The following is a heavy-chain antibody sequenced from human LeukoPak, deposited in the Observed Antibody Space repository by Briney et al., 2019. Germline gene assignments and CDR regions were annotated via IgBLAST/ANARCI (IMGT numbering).Heavy chain of an antibody. CDR2: ISSSSSYI. Sequence: GGSLRLSCAASGFTFSSYSMNWVRQAPGKGLEWVSSISSSSSYIYYADSVKGRFTISRDNAKNSLYLQMNSLRAEDTAVYYCARRRDGFIAVAGSGLRRRFRAFDIWGQGTMVTVSS. V-gene: IGHV3-21*01. D-gene: IGHD6-19*01. CDR3: ARRRDGFIAVAGSGLRRRFRAFDI. J-gene: IGHJ3*02. CDR1: GFTFSSYS.